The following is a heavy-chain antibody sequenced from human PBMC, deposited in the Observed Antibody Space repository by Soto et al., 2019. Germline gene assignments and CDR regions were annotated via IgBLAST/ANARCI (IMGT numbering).Heavy chain of an antibody. Sequence: NPSETLSLTCTVSGGSISSYYWSWIRQPAGKGLEWIGRIYTSGSTNYNPSLKSRVTMSVDTSKNQFSLKLSSVTAADTAVYYCAREREGSSSWYDYYYYYGMDVWGQGTTVTVSS. J-gene: IGHJ6*02. CDR3: AREREGSSSWYDYYYYYGMDV. V-gene: IGHV4-4*07. CDR1: GGSISSYY. D-gene: IGHD6-13*01. CDR2: IYTSGST.